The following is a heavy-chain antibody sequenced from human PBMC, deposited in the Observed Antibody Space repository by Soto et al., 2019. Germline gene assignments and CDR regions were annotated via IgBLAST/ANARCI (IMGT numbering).Heavy chain of an antibody. J-gene: IGHJ4*02. D-gene: IGHD3-3*01. CDR2: IDYSGTI. V-gene: IGHV4-39*01. CDR3: ARHVHNQGYEYYFDS. CDR1: GGSISSTSYA. Sequence: QLQLQESGPGLVKPSETLSLTCNASGGSISSTSYAWGWIRQSPGKGLEWIGTIDYSGTIYYNPSLKSRITISGDTSMNQISLKLSSVTAADTAVYYCARHVHNQGYEYYFDSWGQGTLVTVSS.